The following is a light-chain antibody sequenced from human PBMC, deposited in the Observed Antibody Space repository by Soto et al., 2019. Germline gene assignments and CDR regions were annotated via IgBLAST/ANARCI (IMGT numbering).Light chain of an antibody. CDR3: PSFTPTPPVV. Sequence: QSALTQPASVSGSPGQSITISCTGTSNDIGTYNYVSWYQHHPGKAPKLLIYEVSNRPSGVSNRFSGSKSGNTASLTISGLRVEDGADYHAPSFTPTPPVVFGGGTKLTFL. CDR2: EVS. J-gene: IGLJ2*01. CDR1: SNDIGTYNY. V-gene: IGLV2-14*01.